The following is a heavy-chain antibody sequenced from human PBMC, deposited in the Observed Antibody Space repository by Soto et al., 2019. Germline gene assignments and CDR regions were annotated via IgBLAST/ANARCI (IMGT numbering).Heavy chain of an antibody. D-gene: IGHD6-13*01. J-gene: IGHJ6*02. CDR1: GYTLTELS. V-gene: IGHV1-24*01. CDR3: ATKGRWYVGYYYYGMDV. CDR2: FDPEDGET. Sequence: QVQLVQAGAEVKKPGASEKGSFKVSGYTLTELSMHQVRQAPGKGREWMGGFDPEDGETIYAQKFQGRVTMTEDTSTDKAYMELSSLRSEDTAVYYCATKGRWYVGYYYYGMDVWGRGTTVTVS.